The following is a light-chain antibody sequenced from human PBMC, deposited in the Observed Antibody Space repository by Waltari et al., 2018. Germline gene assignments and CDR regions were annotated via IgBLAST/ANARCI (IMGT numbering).Light chain of an antibody. Sequence: EIVLTQSPGTLSLSPGERATLSRRASQSVSNTFLNWYQQKPGQAPRLLLYGASSRATGIPDRFSGSGSGTDFTLTISRLEPEDFAVYYCQQYDSIVLTFGGGTKVEI. CDR3: QQYDSIVLT. J-gene: IGKJ4*01. CDR1: QSVSNTF. CDR2: GAS. V-gene: IGKV3-20*01.